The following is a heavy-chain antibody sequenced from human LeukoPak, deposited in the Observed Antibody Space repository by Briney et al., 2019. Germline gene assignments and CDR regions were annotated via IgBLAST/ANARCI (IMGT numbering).Heavy chain of an antibody. J-gene: IGHJ4*02. Sequence: SETLSLTCAVSGGSISSSNWWSWVRQPPGKGLEWIGEIYHSGSTNYNPSLKSRVTISVDKSKNQFSLKLSSVTAADTAVYYCARHPNERKYYYGSGSSRKAFDYWGQGTLVTVSS. CDR1: GGSISSSNW. D-gene: IGHD3-10*01. CDR3: ARHPNERKYYYGSGSSRKAFDY. CDR2: IYHSGST. V-gene: IGHV4-4*02.